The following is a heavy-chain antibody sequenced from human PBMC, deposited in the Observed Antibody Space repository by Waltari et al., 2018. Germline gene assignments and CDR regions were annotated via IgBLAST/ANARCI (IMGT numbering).Heavy chain of an antibody. CDR1: GFTFSDNY. Sequence: EVQLVESGGGLVQPGGSLRLSCAASGFTFSDNYMDWVRQAPGKGLEWLGRSRNKANSYTTEYAASVKGRFIVSRDDSKNSLFLQMNSLKTEDTAVYYCVRGGLGGYKPFDYWGQGTLVTVSS. CDR3: VRGGLGGYKPFDY. V-gene: IGHV3-72*01. D-gene: IGHD5-12*01. J-gene: IGHJ4*02. CDR2: SRNKANSYTT.